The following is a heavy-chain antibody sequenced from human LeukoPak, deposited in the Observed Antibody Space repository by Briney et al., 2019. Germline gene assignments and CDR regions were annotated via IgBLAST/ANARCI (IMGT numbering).Heavy chain of an antibody. CDR2: INHSGST. D-gene: IGHD2-15*01. J-gene: IGHJ4*02. Sequence: SETLSLTCALYGGSFSGYYWSWIRQPPGKGLEWIGEINHSGSTNYNPSLKSRVTISVDTSRNQFSLKLSSVTAADTAVYYCARGVRRALVVVAAATRGFDYWGQGTLVTVSS. CDR1: GGSFSGYY. CDR3: ARGVRRALVVVAAATRGFDY. V-gene: IGHV4-34*01.